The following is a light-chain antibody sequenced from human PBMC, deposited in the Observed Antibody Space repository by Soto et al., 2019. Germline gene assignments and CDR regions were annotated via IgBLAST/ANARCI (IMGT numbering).Light chain of an antibody. J-gene: IGKJ4*01. CDR1: QDISSW. Sequence: DIQMTQSPSSVSASVGDRFAITCRASQDISSWVAWYQQKPGKAPKLLISAASSLQSGVPRRFSGSGSGTDFTLVISSLQAEDFATYFCQQGDSFPFTFGGGTKVDIK. CDR2: AAS. V-gene: IGKV1-12*01. CDR3: QQGDSFPFT.